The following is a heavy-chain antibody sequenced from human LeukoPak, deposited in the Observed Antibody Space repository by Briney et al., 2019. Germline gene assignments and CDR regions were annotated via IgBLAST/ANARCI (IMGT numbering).Heavy chain of an antibody. CDR3: ARRSGVVVPAAPTRPRHNWFDP. CDR1: GGSFSGYY. D-gene: IGHD2-2*01. Sequence: SETLSLTCAVYGGSFSGYYWSWIRQPPGKGLEWIGEINHSGSTNYNPSLKSRVTISVDTSKNQFSLKLNSVTAADTAVYYCARRSGVVVPAAPTRPRHNWFDPWGQGTLVTVSS. CDR2: INHSGST. V-gene: IGHV4-34*01. J-gene: IGHJ5*02.